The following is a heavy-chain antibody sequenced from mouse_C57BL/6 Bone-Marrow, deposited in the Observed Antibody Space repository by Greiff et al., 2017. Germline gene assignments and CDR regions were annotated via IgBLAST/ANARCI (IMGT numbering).Heavy chain of an antibody. CDR3: ARNYYGSSYFYWYFDG. CDR2: IHPNSGST. CDR1: GYTFTSYW. J-gene: IGHJ1*03. V-gene: IGHV1-64*01. D-gene: IGHD1-1*01. Sequence: VQLQQPGAELVKPGASVKLSCKASGYTFTSYWMHWVKQRPGQGLELIGMIHPNSGSTNYNEKFKSKATLTVDKSSSTAYMQLSSLTSEDSAVYYCARNYYGSSYFYWYFDGWGTGTTVTVSS.